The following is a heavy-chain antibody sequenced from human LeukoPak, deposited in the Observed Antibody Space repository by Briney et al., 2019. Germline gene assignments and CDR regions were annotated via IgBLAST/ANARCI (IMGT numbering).Heavy chain of an antibody. D-gene: IGHD2-21*01. Sequence: GGSLRLSCAASGFAVSSDYMRWVRQTPVRGLEWLSVIYTSGSAFYADSVKGRFTISRGEPKNTVYLQVNALRVDDTAVYYCVVGIKYDYWGQGSLVTVAS. CDR1: GFAVSSDY. CDR2: IYTSGSA. V-gene: IGHV3-53*01. CDR3: VVGIKYDY. J-gene: IGHJ4*02.